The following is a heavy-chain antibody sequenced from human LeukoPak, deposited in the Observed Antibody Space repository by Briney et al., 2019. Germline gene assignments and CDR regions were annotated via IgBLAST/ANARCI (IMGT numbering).Heavy chain of an antibody. CDR3: ARSSRDGYNLIVYMDV. Sequence: PGGSLRLSCEASGFTFSSYSMNWVRQAPGKGLEWGSAISSSSTYIYYADSVKGRFTISRDNARNSLYLQMNSLRAEDTAVYYCARSSRDGYNLIVYMDVWGKGTTVTVSS. V-gene: IGHV3-21*01. CDR1: GFTFSSYS. J-gene: IGHJ6*03. CDR2: ISSSSTYI. D-gene: IGHD5-24*01.